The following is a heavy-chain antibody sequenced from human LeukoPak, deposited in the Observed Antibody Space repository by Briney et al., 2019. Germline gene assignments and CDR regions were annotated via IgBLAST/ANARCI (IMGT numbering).Heavy chain of an antibody. D-gene: IGHD5-18*01. Sequence: GGSLRLSCAASGFTFNKYAVSWVRQSPGKGLEWVSGISGSGGSTYYADSVKGGFTISRDNSKNTLYLQMNSLRAEDTAVYYCAKEPMTSYNFDYWGQGTLVTVSS. V-gene: IGHV3-23*01. CDR3: AKEPMTSYNFDY. CDR1: GFTFNKYA. J-gene: IGHJ4*02. CDR2: ISGSGGST.